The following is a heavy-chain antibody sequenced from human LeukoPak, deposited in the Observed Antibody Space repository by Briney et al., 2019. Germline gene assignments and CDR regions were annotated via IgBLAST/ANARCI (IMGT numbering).Heavy chain of an antibody. J-gene: IGHJ4*02. CDR2: IKQDGNEE. CDR1: GFTLSSYW. V-gene: IGHV3-7*01. CDR3: ARVRGGTADY. D-gene: IGHD3-16*01. Sequence: GGSLRLSCAASGFTLSSYWMTWVRQAPGKGLEWVANIKQDGNEEYYVDSVKGRFTISRDNAKNSLYLQMNSLRAEDTAVYYCARVRGGTADYWGQGTLVTVSS.